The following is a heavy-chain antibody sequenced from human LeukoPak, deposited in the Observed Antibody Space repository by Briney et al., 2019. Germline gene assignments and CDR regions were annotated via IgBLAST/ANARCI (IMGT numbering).Heavy chain of an antibody. J-gene: IGHJ4*02. D-gene: IGHD3-22*01. Sequence: GGSLRLSCAASGFTFSSYSMNWVRQAPGKGLEWVSYISSSSSIYYADSVKGRFTISRDNAKNSLYLQMNSLRDEDTAVYYCARDLYYDSSGYYYRTPVWGQGTLVTVSS. CDR2: ISSSSSI. V-gene: IGHV3-48*02. CDR1: GFTFSSYS. CDR3: ARDLYYDSSGYYYRTPV.